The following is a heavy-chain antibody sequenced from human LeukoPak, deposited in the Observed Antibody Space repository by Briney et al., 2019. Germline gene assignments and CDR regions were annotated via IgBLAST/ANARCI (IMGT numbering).Heavy chain of an antibody. CDR1: GFTFSRYT. CDR2: ISSSSSHI. V-gene: IGHV3-21*01. Sequence: GGSLRLSCAASGFTFSRYTMNWVRQAPGKGLEWVSFISSSSSHIYYADSVKGRFTISRDDAKNSLFLQMNSLRVEDTAVYYCARVKYYDFWSGSDDAFDIWGQGTMVTASS. D-gene: IGHD3-3*01. CDR3: ARVKYYDFWSGSDDAFDI. J-gene: IGHJ3*02.